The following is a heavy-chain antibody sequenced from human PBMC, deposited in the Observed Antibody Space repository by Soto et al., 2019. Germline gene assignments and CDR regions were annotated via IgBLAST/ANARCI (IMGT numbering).Heavy chain of an antibody. D-gene: IGHD4-17*01. V-gene: IGHV4-59*01. Sequence: SETLSLTCTVSGGSISSYYWSWIRQPPGKGLEWIGYIYYSGSTNYNPSLKSRVTISVDTSKNQFSLKLSSVTAADTAVYYCARGDYGGDLDYGGQGTLVTVSS. CDR3: ARGDYGGDLDY. J-gene: IGHJ4*02. CDR1: GGSISSYY. CDR2: IYYSGST.